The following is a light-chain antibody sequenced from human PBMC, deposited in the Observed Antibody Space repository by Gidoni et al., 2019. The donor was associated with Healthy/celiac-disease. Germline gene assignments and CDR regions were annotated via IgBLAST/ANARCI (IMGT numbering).Light chain of an antibody. CDR3: QQRSNRPIT. Sequence: EIVLTHSPATLSLSPGERATLSCRASQSVSSYLAWYQQKPGQAPRLLIYDASNRATGIPARFSGSGSGTDFTLTISSLEPEDFAVYYCQQRSNRPITFGQGTRLEIK. CDR2: DAS. J-gene: IGKJ5*01. V-gene: IGKV3-11*01. CDR1: QSVSSY.